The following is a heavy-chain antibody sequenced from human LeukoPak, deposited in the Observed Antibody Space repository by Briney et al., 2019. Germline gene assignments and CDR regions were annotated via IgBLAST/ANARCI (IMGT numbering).Heavy chain of an antibody. CDR3: ARDHGGGYYYMDV. V-gene: IGHV3-48*01. Sequence: GGSLRLSCAASGFTFSSYNMNWVRQAPGKGLEWVSYISSSSRTKYYADSVKGRFTISRDNAKNSLYLQMNSLRAEDTAVYYCARDHGGGYYYMDVWGKGTTVTVSS. D-gene: IGHD2-15*01. CDR1: GFTFSSYN. J-gene: IGHJ6*03. CDR2: ISSSSRTK.